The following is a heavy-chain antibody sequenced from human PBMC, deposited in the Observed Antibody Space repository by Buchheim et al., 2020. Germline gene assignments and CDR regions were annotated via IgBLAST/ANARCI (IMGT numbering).Heavy chain of an antibody. V-gene: IGHV4-59*01. Sequence: QVQLQESGLGLVKPSETLSLTCTVSGGSISSNYWSWIRQPPGKGLEWIGYIYHSGITNYNPSLKSRVTISVDTSKNQFSLKLSSVTAADTAVYYCARLGYYDSLVDPWGQGTL. D-gene: IGHD3-22*01. CDR1: GGSISSNY. J-gene: IGHJ5*02. CDR2: IYHSGIT. CDR3: ARLGYYDSLVDP.